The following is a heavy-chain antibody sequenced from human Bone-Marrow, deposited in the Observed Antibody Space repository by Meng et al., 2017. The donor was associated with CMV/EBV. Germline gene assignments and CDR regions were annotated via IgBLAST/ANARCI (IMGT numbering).Heavy chain of an antibody. CDR3: ARESYCSSTSCYFAYYYYYGMDV. D-gene: IGHD2-2*01. CDR2: ISSSGSTI. V-gene: IGHV3-48*04. CDR1: GFTFSSYG. J-gene: IGHJ6*02. Sequence: GGSLRLSCAASGFTFSSYGMHWVRQAPGKGLEWVSYISSSGSTIYYADSVKGRFTISRDNAKNSLYLQMNSLRAEDTAVYYCARESYCSSTSCYFAYYYYYGMDVWGQGNTVTVSS.